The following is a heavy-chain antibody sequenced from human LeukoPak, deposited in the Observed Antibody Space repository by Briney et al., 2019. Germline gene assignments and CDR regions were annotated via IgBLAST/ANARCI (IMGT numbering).Heavy chain of an antibody. V-gene: IGHV3-64D*06. Sequence: QAWGSLRLSCSASGFTFSAHFMHWVRQAPGKGLEYVSSISINGDETFYAESVKGRFTVSRDNSKNTLYLQLSSLRVEDTAIYYCIKDLAGTWSFDHWGQGTLLTVSS. D-gene: IGHD7-27*01. J-gene: IGHJ4*02. CDR1: GFTFSAHF. CDR2: ISINGDET. CDR3: IKDLAGTWSFDH.